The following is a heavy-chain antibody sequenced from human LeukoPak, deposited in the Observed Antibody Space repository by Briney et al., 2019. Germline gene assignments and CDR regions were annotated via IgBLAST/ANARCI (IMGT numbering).Heavy chain of an antibody. CDR1: GGSFSGYY. D-gene: IGHD5-18*01. CDR2: INHSGST. CDR3: ARHHSNFDY. Sequence: ASETLSLTCAVYGGSFSGYYWSWIRQPPGKGLEWIGEINHSGSTNYNPSLKSRVTISVDTSKNQFSLKLSSVTAADTAVYYCARHHSNFDYWGQGTLVTVSS. V-gene: IGHV4-34*01. J-gene: IGHJ4*02.